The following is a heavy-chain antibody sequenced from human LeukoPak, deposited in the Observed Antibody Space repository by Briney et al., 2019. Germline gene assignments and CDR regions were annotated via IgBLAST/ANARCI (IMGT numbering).Heavy chain of an antibody. J-gene: IGHJ4*02. Sequence: PSETLSLTCAVYGGSFSGYYWSWIRQPPGKGLEWIGEINHSGSTNYNPSLKTRVTISVDTSKNQFSLKLGSVTAADTAVYYCARVRYSTSWQHDSWGQGTLVTVSS. V-gene: IGHV4-34*01. D-gene: IGHD6-13*01. CDR2: INHSGST. CDR1: GGSFSGYY. CDR3: ARVRYSTSWQHDS.